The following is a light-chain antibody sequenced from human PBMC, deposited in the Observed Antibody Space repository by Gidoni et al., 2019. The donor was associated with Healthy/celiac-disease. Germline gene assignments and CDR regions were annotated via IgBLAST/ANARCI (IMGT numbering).Light chain of an antibody. V-gene: IGKV3-20*01. CDR3: QQYGSSIT. CDR1: QSVSSSY. Sequence: EIVLTQSPGTLSLSPGDRATLSCRASQSVSSSYLAWYQQKPGQAPRLLIYGASSRATGIPDRFSGSGSGTDFTLTISILEPEDFAVYYCQQYGSSITFGQGTRLEIK. J-gene: IGKJ5*01. CDR2: GAS.